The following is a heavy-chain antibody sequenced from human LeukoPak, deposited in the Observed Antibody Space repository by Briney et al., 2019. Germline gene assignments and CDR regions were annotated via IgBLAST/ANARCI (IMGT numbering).Heavy chain of an antibody. D-gene: IGHD2-2*01. J-gene: IGHJ6*03. Sequence: PSETPSLTCTVSGGSISSYYWSWIRQPPGKGLEWIGYIYYSGSTNYNPSLKSRVTISVDTSKNQFSLKLSSVTAADTAVYYCARYNYCSSTSCYYYYYYMDVWGKGTTVTVSS. CDR2: IYYSGST. CDR1: GGSISSYY. CDR3: ARYNYCSSTSCYYYYYYMDV. V-gene: IGHV4-59*01.